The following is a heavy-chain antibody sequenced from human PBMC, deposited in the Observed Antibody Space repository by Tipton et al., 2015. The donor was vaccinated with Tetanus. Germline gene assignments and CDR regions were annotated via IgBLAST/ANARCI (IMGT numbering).Heavy chain of an antibody. D-gene: IGHD5-24*01. CDR2: IYHRGNT. CDR3: ARVGWLQQNKPAFDI. J-gene: IGHJ3*02. CDR1: GVSMSNGGYY. Sequence: TLSLTCTVSGVSMSNGGYYWSWIRQHPGKGLEWIGYIYHRGNTYYNPSLKSRLTISVDTSNNQFSLNLRSVTAADTAVYYCARVGWLQQNKPAFDIWGQGTVVTVSS. V-gene: IGHV4-31*03.